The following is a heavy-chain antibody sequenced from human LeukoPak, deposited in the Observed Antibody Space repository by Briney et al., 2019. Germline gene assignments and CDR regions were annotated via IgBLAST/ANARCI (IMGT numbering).Heavy chain of an antibody. V-gene: IGHV3-72*01. J-gene: IGHJ4*02. Sequence: GGSLRLSCAASGFTFSDHYIDWVRQAPGKGLEWVGRIRNKANSYTTEYAASVKGRFTISRDDSKNSVYLQMNSLRTEDTAVYYCARDSGHFDYWGQGTLVTASS. CDR1: GFTFSDHY. CDR2: IRNKANSYTT. CDR3: ARDSGHFDY. D-gene: IGHD6-25*01.